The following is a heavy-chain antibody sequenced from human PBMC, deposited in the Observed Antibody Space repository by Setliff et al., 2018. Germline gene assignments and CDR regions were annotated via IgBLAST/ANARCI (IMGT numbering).Heavy chain of an antibody. V-gene: IGHV1-3*01. CDR1: GYIFTYYA. CDR2: INAGNGNT. CDR3: ARRPYDNSGYFNY. Sequence: ASVKVSCKASGYIFTYYAIHWVRQAPGQRLEWMGWINAGNGNTKYSQKFQGRVTITRDTSASTAYMELSSLTSEDTAVYYCARRPYDNSGYFNYWGQGTLVTVPQ. J-gene: IGHJ4*02. D-gene: IGHD3-22*01.